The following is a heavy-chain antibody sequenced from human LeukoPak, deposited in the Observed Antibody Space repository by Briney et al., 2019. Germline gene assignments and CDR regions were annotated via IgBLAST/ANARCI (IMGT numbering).Heavy chain of an antibody. CDR1: GYTFTSYG. D-gene: IGHD3-16*01. J-gene: IGHJ3*02. V-gene: IGHV1-18*01. Sequence: ASVKVSCKASGYTFTSYGISWVRQAPGQGLEWMGWISAYNGNTNYAQKLQGRVTMTTDTSTSTAYMELRSLRSDDTAVYCCARAVMITFGGVIGAFDIWGQGTMVTVSS. CDR2: ISAYNGNT. CDR3: ARAVMITFGGVIGAFDI.